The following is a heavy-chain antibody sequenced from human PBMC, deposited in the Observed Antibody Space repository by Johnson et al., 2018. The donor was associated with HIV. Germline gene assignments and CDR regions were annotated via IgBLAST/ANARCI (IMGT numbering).Heavy chain of an antibody. CDR3: AKSAIATYYDSSGYRFTGQHDAFDI. J-gene: IGHJ3*02. CDR2: IYSCGST. D-gene: IGHD3-22*01. V-gene: IGHV3-66*03. CDR1: GFTVSSNY. Sequence: VQLVESGGGLIQPGGSLSLSCAASGFTVSSNYMSWVRQAPGKGLEWVSVIYSCGSTYYADSVKGRFTISRANSKNTVYLQMNSLRVEDTAVYFCAKSAIATYYDSSGYRFTGQHDAFDIWGQGTMVTVSS.